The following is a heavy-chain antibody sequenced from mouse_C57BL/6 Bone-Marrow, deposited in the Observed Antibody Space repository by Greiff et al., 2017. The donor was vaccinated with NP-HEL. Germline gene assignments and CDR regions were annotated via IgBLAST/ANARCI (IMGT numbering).Heavy chain of an antibody. CDR1: GYTFTSYW. J-gene: IGHJ3*01. Sequence: QVQLQQPGAELVKPGASVKMSCKASGYTFTSYWITWVKQRPGQGLEWIGDIYPGSGSTNYNAKFKSKATLTVDTSSSTAYMQLSSLTSEDSAVYYCARSDYYGSSLAWFAYWGQGTLVTVSA. D-gene: IGHD1-1*01. CDR2: IYPGSGST. CDR3: ARSDYYGSSLAWFAY. V-gene: IGHV1-55*01.